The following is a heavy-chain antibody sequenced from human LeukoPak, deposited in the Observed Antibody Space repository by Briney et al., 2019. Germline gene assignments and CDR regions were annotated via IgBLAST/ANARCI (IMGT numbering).Heavy chain of an antibody. CDR1: GGSFSGYY. V-gene: IGHV4-34*01. CDR3: ARVNGGVFDY. D-gene: IGHD3-16*01. J-gene: IGHJ4*02. CDR2: INHSGST. Sequence: SETQSLPCAVYGGSFSGYYWSWIRQPPGKGLEWIGEINHSGSTNYNPSLKSRVTISVDTSKNQFSLKLSSVTAADTAVYYCARVNGGVFDYWGQGTLVTVSS.